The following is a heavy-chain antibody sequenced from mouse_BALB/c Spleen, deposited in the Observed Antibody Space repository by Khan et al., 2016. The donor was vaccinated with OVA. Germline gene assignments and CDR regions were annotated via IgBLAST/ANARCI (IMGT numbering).Heavy chain of an antibody. V-gene: IGHV3-2*02. CDR2: ISYSGST. J-gene: IGHJ2*01. CDR3: ARSIMAN. Sequence: EVQLQESGPGLVKPSQSLSLTCTVTGYSITSDYAWNWIRQFPGNKLEWMGYISYSGSTSYNPSLKSRIFITRDTSKNQFFLQLNSETTEDTATYYCARSIMANWGQGTTLTVSS. CDR1: GYSITSDYA.